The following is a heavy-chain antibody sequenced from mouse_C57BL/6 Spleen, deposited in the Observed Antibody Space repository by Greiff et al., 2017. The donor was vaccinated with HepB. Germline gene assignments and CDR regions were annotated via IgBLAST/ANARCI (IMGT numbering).Heavy chain of an antibody. CDR3: ARELVKGYYAMDY. Sequence: QVQLQQPGAELVKPGASVKLSCKASGYTFTSYWMHWVKQRPGQGLEWIGMIHPNSGSTNYNEKFKSKATLTVDKSSSTAYMQLSSLTSEDSAVYYCARELVKGYYAMDYWGQGTSVTVSS. D-gene: IGHD2-13*01. V-gene: IGHV1-64*01. J-gene: IGHJ4*01. CDR2: IHPNSGST. CDR1: GYTFTSYW.